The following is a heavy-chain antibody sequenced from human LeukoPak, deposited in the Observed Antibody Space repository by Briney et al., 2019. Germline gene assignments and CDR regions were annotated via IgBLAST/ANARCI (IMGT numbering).Heavy chain of an antibody. D-gene: IGHD2-15*01. CDR3: ASASYCKGGSCYSVH. V-gene: IGHV3-33*01. J-gene: IGHJ4*02. CDR2: IWYDGSNK. Sequence: SGGSLRLSCAASGFTFSTYGMHWVRQAPGKGLEWVAVIWYDGSNKYYADSVKGRFTISRDNSKNTLYLQMNSLRAEDTAAYYCASASYCKGGSCYSVHWGQGTLVTVSS. CDR1: GFTFSTYG.